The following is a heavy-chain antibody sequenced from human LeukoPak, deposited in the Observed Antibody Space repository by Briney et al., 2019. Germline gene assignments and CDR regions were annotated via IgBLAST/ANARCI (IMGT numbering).Heavy chain of an antibody. D-gene: IGHD3-10*01. CDR2: IIPILGIA. V-gene: IGHV1-69*04. CDR3: ARDYYGSGSYYKGGYYFDY. CDR1: GYTFTSYD. J-gene: IGHJ4*02. Sequence: ASVKVSCKASGYTFTSYDINWVRQAPGQGLGWMGRIIPILGIANYAQKFQGRVTITADKSTSTAYMELSSLRSEDTAVYYCARDYYGSGSYYKGGYYFDYWGQGTLVTVSS.